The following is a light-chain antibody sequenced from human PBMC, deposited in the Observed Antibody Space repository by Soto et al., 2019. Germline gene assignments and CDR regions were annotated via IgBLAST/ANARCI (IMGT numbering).Light chain of an antibody. CDR2: DVS. CDR3: SSYTSISTLSV. J-gene: IGLJ3*02. CDR1: SSDVCGYNY. V-gene: IGLV2-14*01. Sequence: QSALTQPASVSGSPGQSITISCTGTSSDVCGYNYVSWYQQHPGKAPKLMIYDVSNRPSGVSNRFSGSKSGNTASLTISGLQAEDEADYYCSSYTSISTLSVFGGGTKLTVL.